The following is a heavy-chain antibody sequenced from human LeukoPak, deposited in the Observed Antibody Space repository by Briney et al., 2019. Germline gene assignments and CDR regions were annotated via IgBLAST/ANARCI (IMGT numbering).Heavy chain of an antibody. V-gene: IGHV4-39*07. Sequence: PSETLSLTCTVSGGSISSSSYYWGWIRQPPGKGLEWIGSIYYSGSTYYNPSLKSRVTISVDTSKNQFSLKLSSVTAADTAVYYCARDQGGQQLATYYFDYWGQGTLVTVSS. CDR3: ARDQGGQQLATYYFDY. CDR1: GGSISSSSYY. CDR2: IYYSGST. J-gene: IGHJ4*02. D-gene: IGHD6-13*01.